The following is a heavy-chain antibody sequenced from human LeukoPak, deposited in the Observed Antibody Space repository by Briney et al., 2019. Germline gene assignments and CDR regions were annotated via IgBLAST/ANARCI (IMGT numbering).Heavy chain of an antibody. CDR1: GFTFSSYG. D-gene: IGHD4-17*01. Sequence: GGSLRLSCAASGFTFSSYGMHWVRQAPGKGLEWVAVISSDGSNKYYIDSVKGRFTTSRDNSKNTLYLQMNSLRAEDTAVYYCAKKFTGTTVISGDYFDYWGQGTLVTVSS. CDR2: ISSDGSNK. J-gene: IGHJ4*02. V-gene: IGHV3-30*18. CDR3: AKKFTGTTVISGDYFDY.